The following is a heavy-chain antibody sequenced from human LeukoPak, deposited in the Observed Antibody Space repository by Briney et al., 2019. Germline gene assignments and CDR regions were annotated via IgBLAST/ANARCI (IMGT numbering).Heavy chain of an antibody. CDR1: GFPLSNYW. D-gene: IGHD2-15*01. CDR3: VRGGPSTWS. Sequence: GGSLRLSCAVAGFPLSNYWMDWVRQVPGKRPVWVSRINDDGSDTIYADSVRGRFTISRDDAKNTVYLQMNNLRAEDTAVYYCVRGGPSTWSWGQGTLVTVSS. V-gene: IGHV3-74*01. CDR2: INDDGSDT. J-gene: IGHJ5*02.